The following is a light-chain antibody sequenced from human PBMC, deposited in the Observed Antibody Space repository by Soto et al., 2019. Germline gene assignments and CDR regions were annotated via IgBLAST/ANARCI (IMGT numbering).Light chain of an antibody. CDR3: QRYNSYPIT. Sequence: DVQMTQSPSTLSASVGDRVTLTCLASQSISSWLAWYQQKPGKAPKLLIYKASSLESGVPSRFSGSGSGTEFTLTISSLQPDDFATYYCQRYNSYPITFGQGTRLEI. CDR1: QSISSW. J-gene: IGKJ5*01. CDR2: KAS. V-gene: IGKV1-5*03.